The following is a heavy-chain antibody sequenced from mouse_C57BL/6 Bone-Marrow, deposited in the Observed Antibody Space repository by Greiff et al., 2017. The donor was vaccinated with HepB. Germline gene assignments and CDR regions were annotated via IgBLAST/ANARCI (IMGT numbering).Heavy chain of an antibody. V-gene: IGHV1-81*01. J-gene: IGHJ1*03. CDR3: ARSDYGSSYWYFDV. D-gene: IGHD1-1*01. CDR2: IYPRSGNT. CDR1: GYTFTSYG. Sequence: VQLQQSGAELARPGASVKLSCKASGYTFTSYGISWLKQRTGQGLEWIGEIYPRSGNTYYNEKFKGKATLTADKSSSTAYMELRSLTSEDSAVYFCARSDYGSSYWYFDVWGTGTTVTVSS.